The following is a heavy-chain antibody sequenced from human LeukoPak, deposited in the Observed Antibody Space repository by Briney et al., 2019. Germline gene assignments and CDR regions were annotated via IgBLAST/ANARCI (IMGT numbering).Heavy chain of an antibody. D-gene: IGHD6-13*01. Sequence: SETLPLTCTVSGGSISSYHWSWIRQPPAKGLEWIGYIYYSGTTNYHPSIKSRVNISVDPSKNQFSLKLSSVTAADTAVYYCARGVYIAAAQYGYWGQGTLVTVSS. CDR3: ARGVYIAAAQYGY. V-gene: IGHV4-59*01. J-gene: IGHJ4*02. CDR1: GGSISSYH. CDR2: IYYSGTT.